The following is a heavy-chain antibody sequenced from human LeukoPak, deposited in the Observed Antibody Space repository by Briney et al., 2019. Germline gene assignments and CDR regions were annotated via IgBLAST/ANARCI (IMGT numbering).Heavy chain of an antibody. V-gene: IGHV4-39*07. Sequence: PSETLSLTCTVSGGSISSSNYFWGWIRQSPGKGLEWIGTIYYSGTTYYNPSLKSRVTISIDMSKNHFSLNLNSVTAADTAVYFCARRTYSAAYWKHFDYWGQGTLVTVSS. D-gene: IGHD1-1*01. CDR2: IYYSGTT. CDR1: GGSISSSNYF. CDR3: ARRTYSAAYWKHFDY. J-gene: IGHJ4*02.